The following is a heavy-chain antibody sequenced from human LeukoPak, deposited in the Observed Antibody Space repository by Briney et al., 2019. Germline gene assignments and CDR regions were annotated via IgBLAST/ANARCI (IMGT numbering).Heavy chain of an antibody. D-gene: IGHD6-19*01. CDR3: AKDLYSSGWYGFDY. J-gene: IGHJ4*02. V-gene: IGHV3-23*01. CDR1: GFTFSSYG. Sequence: PGGSLRLSCAASGFTFSSYGMSWVRQAPGKGLEWVSTLTGSGGSTYYADSVKGRFTVSRDNSRNTLYLQMNSLRAEDTAVYYCAKDLYSSGWYGFDYWGQGTLVTVSS. CDR2: LTGSGGST.